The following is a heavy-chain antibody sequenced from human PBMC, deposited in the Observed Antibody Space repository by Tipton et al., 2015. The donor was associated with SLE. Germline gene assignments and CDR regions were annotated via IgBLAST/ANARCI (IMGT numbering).Heavy chain of an antibody. V-gene: IGHV4-39*02. CDR1: GGSISSGTYY. D-gene: IGHD6-19*01. J-gene: IGHJ5*02. Sequence: TLSLTCTVSGGSISSGTYYWGWIRQPPGKGLEWIGSVYYTGSTYYNPSLKSRVTISVDTSKNQFSLKLNSVAAADTAVYYCARESVAGTYIPNWFDPGGQGTLVTVSS. CDR3: ARESVAGTYIPNWFDP. CDR2: VYYTGST.